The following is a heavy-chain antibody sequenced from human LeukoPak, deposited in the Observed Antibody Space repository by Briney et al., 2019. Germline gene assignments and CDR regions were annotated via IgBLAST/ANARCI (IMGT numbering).Heavy chain of an antibody. Sequence: GGSLRLSCVASGFTFSTYWMTWVRQAPGKGLECVAIIKQDGSEKYYVDSVKGRFTMARDNAKNSLHLQMNILRAEDTAVYYCARGGSHDAFNIGAKGKMVTVSS. V-gene: IGHV3-7*04. D-gene: IGHD3-10*01. CDR2: IKQDGSEK. CDR1: GFTFSTYW. J-gene: IGHJ3*02. CDR3: ARGGSHDAFNI.